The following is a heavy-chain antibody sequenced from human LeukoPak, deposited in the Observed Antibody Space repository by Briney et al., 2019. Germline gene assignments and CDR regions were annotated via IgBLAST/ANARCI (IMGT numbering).Heavy chain of an antibody. CDR1: GGTFSSYA. J-gene: IGHJ4*02. Sequence: ASVKVSCKASGGTFSSYAISWVRQAPGQGLEWMGGIIPIFGTANYAQKFQGRVTITADESTSTAYMELSSLRSEDTALYYCAGPYNRYYFDYWGQGTLVTVSS. CDR3: AGPYNRYYFDY. V-gene: IGHV1-69*13. CDR2: IIPIFGTA. D-gene: IGHD1-1*01.